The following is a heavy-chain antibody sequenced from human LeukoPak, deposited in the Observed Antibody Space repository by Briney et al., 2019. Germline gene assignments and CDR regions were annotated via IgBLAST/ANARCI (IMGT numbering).Heavy chain of an antibody. Sequence: GSSVKVSCKASGGTFSSYAISWVRQAPGQGLEWMGGIIPIFGTANYALKFQGRVTITADESTSTAYMELSSLRSEDTAVYYCAREGSRRDGYNKFDYWGQGTLVTVSS. V-gene: IGHV1-69*01. D-gene: IGHD5-24*01. CDR1: GGTFSSYA. J-gene: IGHJ4*02. CDR2: IIPIFGTA. CDR3: AREGSRRDGYNKFDY.